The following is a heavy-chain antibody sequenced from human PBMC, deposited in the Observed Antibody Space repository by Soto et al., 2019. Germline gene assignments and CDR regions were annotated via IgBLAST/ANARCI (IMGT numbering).Heavy chain of an antibody. CDR2: IYHSGST. D-gene: IGHD3-22*01. J-gene: IGHJ2*01. V-gene: IGHV4-31*03. CDR1: GDSISRGGYY. Sequence: QVQLQQSGPGLVKPSQTLSLTCTVSGDSISRGGYYWNWIRQHPGKGLEWIGYIYHSGSTYYNPSLKRRVTISVDTSSNQFSMRLTSATAAATAVYYCARVPAFDTTGCHNVWYFDLWGRGTRVSVS. CDR3: ARVPAFDTTGCHNVWYFDL.